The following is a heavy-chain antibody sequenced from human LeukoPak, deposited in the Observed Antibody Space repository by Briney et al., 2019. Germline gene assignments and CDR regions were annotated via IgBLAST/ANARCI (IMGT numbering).Heavy chain of an antibody. CDR1: GGSISSGGYS. CDR2: IYHSGST. V-gene: IGHV4-30-2*01. D-gene: IGHD3-9*01. J-gene: IGHJ5*02. CDR3: AREGDYDILS. Sequence: SETLSLTCAVPGGSISSGGYSWSWIRQPPGKGLEWIGYIYHSGSTYYNPSLKSRVTISVDRSKSQFSLKLSSVTAADTAVYYCAREGDYDILSWGQGTLVTVSS.